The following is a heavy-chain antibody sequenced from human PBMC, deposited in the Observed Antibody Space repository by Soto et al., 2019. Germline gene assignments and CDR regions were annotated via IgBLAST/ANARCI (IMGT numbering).Heavy chain of an antibody. CDR1: GFTFRNYD. D-gene: IGHD1-1*01. V-gene: IGHV3-13*05. J-gene: IGHJ6*02. CDR3: ATTDRDFYGLDV. Sequence: EVQLVESGGGLVQPGGSLRLSCEASGFTFRNYDMHWVRQGTGKGLEWVSGISAAGDPDYADSVEGRFTISRENAQNSFFLQMNSLRVGDTAVYYCATTDRDFYGLDVWGQGTTVIVS. CDR2: ISAAGDP.